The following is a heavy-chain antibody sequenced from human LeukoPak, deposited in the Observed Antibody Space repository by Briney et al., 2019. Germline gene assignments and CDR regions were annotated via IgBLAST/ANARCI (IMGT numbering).Heavy chain of an antibody. J-gene: IGHJ4*02. D-gene: IGHD1-26*01. CDR3: ARMVGALNY. CDR2: INHSGST. CDR1: GGSFSGYY. V-gene: IGHV4-34*01. Sequence: PSETLSLTCAVYGGSFSGYYWSWIRQPPGKGLEWIGEINHSGSTNYYPSLKSRVTISVDTSKNQFSLKLISVTAADTAVYYCARMVGALNYWGQGTLVTVSS.